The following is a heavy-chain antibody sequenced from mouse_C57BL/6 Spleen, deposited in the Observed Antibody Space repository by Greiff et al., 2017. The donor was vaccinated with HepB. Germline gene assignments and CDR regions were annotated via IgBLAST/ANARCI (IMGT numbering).Heavy chain of an antibody. CDR1: GYAFSSYW. CDR3: ARKPYYGSSHWYFDV. Sequence: QVTLKESGAELVKPGASVKISCKASGYAFSSYWMNWVKQRPGKGLEWIGQIYPGDGDTNYNGKFKGKATLTADKSSSTAYMQLSSLTSEDSAVYFCARKPYYGSSHWYFDVWGTGTTVTVSS. CDR2: IYPGDGDT. V-gene: IGHV1-80*01. J-gene: IGHJ1*03. D-gene: IGHD1-1*01.